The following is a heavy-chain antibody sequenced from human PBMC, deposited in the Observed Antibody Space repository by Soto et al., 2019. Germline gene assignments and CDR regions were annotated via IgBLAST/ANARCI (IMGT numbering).Heavy chain of an antibody. CDR3: ARSWSVAGGGELWFDP. Sequence: ETLSLTCTVSGGSVSSGSYYWSWIRQPLGKGLEWIGYTYYSGSTNYNPSLKSRVTISVDTSKNQFSLKLSSVTAADTAVYYCARSWSVAGGGELWFDPWGQGTLVTVSS. J-gene: IGHJ5*02. V-gene: IGHV4-61*01. D-gene: IGHD6-19*01. CDR2: TYYSGST. CDR1: GGSVSSGSYY.